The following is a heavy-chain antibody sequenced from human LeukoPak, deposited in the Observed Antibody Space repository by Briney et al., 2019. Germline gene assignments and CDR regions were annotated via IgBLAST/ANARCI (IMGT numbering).Heavy chain of an antibody. D-gene: IGHD2-15*01. V-gene: IGHV4-4*07. J-gene: IGHJ4*02. CDR1: GGSITNYY. CDR3: ARFGRGYGSGGPLFDY. Sequence: PSETLSLTCTVSGGSITNYYWTWIRQPAGKGPEWIGRIYTTGSTDYNPSLKSRVTMSVATSKNQFSLKLSSVTAADTAVYYCARFGRGYGSGGPLFDYWGQGTLVTVSS. CDR2: IYTTGST.